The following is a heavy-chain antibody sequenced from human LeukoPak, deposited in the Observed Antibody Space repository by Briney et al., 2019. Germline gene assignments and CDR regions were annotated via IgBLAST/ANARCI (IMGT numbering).Heavy chain of an antibody. CDR3: ARGGGYSYGLFDY. CDR2: IIPIFGTA. CDR1: GGTFSSYA. J-gene: IGHJ4*02. Sequence: SVKVSCKASGGTFSSYAISWVRQAPGQGLEWMERIIPIFGTANYAQKFQGRVTITTDESTSTAYMELSSLRSEDTAVYYCARGGGYSYGLFDYWGQGTLVTVSS. V-gene: IGHV1-69*05. D-gene: IGHD5-18*01.